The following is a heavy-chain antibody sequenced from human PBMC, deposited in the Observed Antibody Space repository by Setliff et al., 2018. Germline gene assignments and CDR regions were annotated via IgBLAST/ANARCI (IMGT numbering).Heavy chain of an antibody. V-gene: IGHV1-69*13. CDR2: TIPMFGTT. D-gene: IGHD1-26*01. J-gene: IGHJ4*02. CDR1: GGTFTKYG. Sequence: ASVKVSCKASGGTFTKYGISWVRQAPGQGLEWMGGTIPMFGTTNYARKFQGRVTIISDESTSTAYMQLSSLGSEDTAVYYCAINVHTAGGADFWGQGTLVTVS. CDR3: AINVHTAGGADF.